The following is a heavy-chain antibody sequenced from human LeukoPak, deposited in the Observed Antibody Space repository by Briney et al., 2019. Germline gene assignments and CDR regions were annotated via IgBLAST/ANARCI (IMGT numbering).Heavy chain of an antibody. J-gene: IGHJ4*02. V-gene: IGHV4-59*01. Sequence: SETLSLTCTVSGGSISSYYWSWIRQPPGKGLEWIGYIYYSGSTNYNPSLKSRVTISVDTSKNQFSLKLSSVTAADTAVYYCARAEEGMATGYWGQGTLVTASS. CDR3: ARAEEGMATGY. CDR2: IYYSGST. D-gene: IGHD5-24*01. CDR1: GGSISSYY.